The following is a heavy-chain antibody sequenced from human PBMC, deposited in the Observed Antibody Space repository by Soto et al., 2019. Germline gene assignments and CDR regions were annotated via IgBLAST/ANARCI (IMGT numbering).Heavy chain of an antibody. V-gene: IGHV3-21*01. CDR1: GFTFKLYT. D-gene: IGHD6-13*01. CDR2: CTPSSSSI. Sequence: LRLSCAASGFTFKLYTMHWVRQAPGKGLEWVSFCTPSSSSISYADSVEGRFTISRDNARNSLYLQIHNLRAEDTAVYYCARDAASSLDHWGQGTLVTVSS. CDR3: ARDAASSLDH. J-gene: IGHJ4*02.